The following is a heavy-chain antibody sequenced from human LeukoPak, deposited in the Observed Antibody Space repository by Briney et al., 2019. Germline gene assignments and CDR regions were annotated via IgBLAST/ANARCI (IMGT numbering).Heavy chain of an antibody. CDR2: IKQDGSEK. J-gene: IGHJ4*02. CDR3: AREPSSYYDYVDFGHFDY. CDR1: GFTFSSYW. V-gene: IGHV3-7*01. Sequence: GGSLRLSCAASGFTFSSYWMSWVRQAPGKGLEWVANIKQDGSEKYYVDSVKGRFTISRDNAKNSLYLQMNSLRAEDTAVYYCAREPSSYYDYVDFGHFDYWGQGTLVTVSS. D-gene: IGHD3-16*01.